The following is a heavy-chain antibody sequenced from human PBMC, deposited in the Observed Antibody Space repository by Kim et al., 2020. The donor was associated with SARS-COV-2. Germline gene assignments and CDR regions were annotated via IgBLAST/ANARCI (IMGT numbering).Heavy chain of an antibody. Sequence: SETLSLTCAVYGGSFSGYYWSWIRQPPGKGLEWIGEINHSGSTNYNPSLKSRVTISVDTSKNQFSLKLSSVTAADTAVYYCARGRDTAMVGYYYYGMDVWGQGTTVTVSS. CDR3: ARGRDTAMVGYYYYGMDV. D-gene: IGHD5-18*01. V-gene: IGHV4-34*01. CDR1: GGSFSGYY. CDR2: INHSGST. J-gene: IGHJ6*02.